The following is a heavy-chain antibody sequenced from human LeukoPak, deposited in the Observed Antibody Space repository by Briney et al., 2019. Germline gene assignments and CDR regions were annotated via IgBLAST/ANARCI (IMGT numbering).Heavy chain of an antibody. Sequence: PGGSLRLSCAASGLTFSSSDMSWVRQAPGSGLEWVSSIRHSDSNTYYADSVMGRFTISRDNSKNTLYLQMDGLSAEDTAVYYCAKRGNPTVGHHYLDVWGKGTTVSVSS. D-gene: IGHD1-1*01. J-gene: IGHJ6*03. V-gene: IGHV3-23*05. CDR3: AKRGNPTVGHHYLDV. CDR1: GLTFSSSD. CDR2: IRHSDSNT.